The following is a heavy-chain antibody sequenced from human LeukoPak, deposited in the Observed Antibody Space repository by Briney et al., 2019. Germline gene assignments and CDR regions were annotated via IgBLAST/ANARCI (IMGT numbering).Heavy chain of an antibody. CDR1: GFTFSSYA. V-gene: IGHV3-48*02. D-gene: IGHD6-19*01. J-gene: IGHJ6*02. CDR3: AVAGYYYYYYGMDV. CDR2: ISSSSSTI. Sequence: GGSLRLSCAASGFTFSSYAMSWVRQAPGKGLEWVSYISSSSSTIYYADSVKGRFTISRDNAKNSLYLQMNSLRDEDTAVYYCAVAGYYYYYYGMDVWGQGTTVTVSS.